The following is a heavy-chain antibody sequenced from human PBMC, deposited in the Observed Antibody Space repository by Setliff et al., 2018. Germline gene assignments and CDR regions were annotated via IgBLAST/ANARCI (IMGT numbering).Heavy chain of an antibody. CDR1: GATFSSHG. Sequence: SVKVSCKASGATFSSHGISWVRQAPGQGLEWMGGTIPMFGTTEYAQKFQGRLTIITDESTNTAFMQLSSLRSDDTAVYYCVREGVDRRSSTDYRYYIDVWGKGTTVTVS. V-gene: IGHV1-69*05. CDR2: TIPMFGTT. D-gene: IGHD6-6*01. CDR3: VREGVDRRSSTDYRYYIDV. J-gene: IGHJ6*03.